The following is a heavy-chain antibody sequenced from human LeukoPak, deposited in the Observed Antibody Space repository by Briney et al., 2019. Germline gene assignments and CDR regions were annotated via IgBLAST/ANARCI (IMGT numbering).Heavy chain of an antibody. V-gene: IGHV3-33*01. J-gene: IGHJ4*02. CDR3: ARDSGSYCSGGRCYEHFDY. D-gene: IGHD2-15*01. CDR2: IWFDGTNI. CDR1: GFTFSNYG. Sequence: PGRSLRLSCTASGFTFSNYGMHWVRQAPGKGLEWVAVIWFDGTNIYYADSVKGRFTPSRDDSKNTLYLQMSSLRAEDTAVYFCARDSGSYCSGGRCYEHFDYWGQGTLVTVSS.